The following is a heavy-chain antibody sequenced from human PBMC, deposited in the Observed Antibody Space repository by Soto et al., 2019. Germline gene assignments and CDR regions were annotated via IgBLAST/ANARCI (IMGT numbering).Heavy chain of an antibody. V-gene: IGHV3-30*18. Sequence: QEQLVESGGGVVLPGRSLRLSCAASGFTFNTFGMHWVRQAPGKGLEWVAVISHDGSNQYYGDSVKGRFSISRDHSNNRLYLQMNNLKVEDSAIYFCAKETRSRAVTATRVNGMDVWGQGTTVTVSS. J-gene: IGHJ6*02. D-gene: IGHD2-21*02. CDR3: AKETRSRAVTATRVNGMDV. CDR1: GFTFNTFG. CDR2: ISHDGSNQ.